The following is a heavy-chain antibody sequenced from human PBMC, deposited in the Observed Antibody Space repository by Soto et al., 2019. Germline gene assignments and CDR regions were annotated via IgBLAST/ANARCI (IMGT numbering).Heavy chain of an antibody. J-gene: IGHJ6*02. CDR2: ISGSGGST. D-gene: IGHD5-12*01. CDR3: AKDLTFLLYSGYTSYGMDV. V-gene: IGHV3-23*01. CDR1: GFTFSSYA. Sequence: HPGGSLRLSSAASGFTFSSYAMSWVRQAPGKGLEWVSAISGSGGSTYYADSVKGRFTISRDNSKNTLYLQMNSLRAEDTAVYYCAKDLTFLLYSGYTSYGMDVWGQGTTVTVSS.